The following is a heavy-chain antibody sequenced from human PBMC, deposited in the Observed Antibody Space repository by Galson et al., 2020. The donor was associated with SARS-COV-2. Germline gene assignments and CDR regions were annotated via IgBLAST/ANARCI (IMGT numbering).Heavy chain of an antibody. CDR1: GYTFIDWD. CDR2: MNPNSGHT. J-gene: IGHJ5*02. Sequence: ASVTLSRKTSGYTFIDWDLHWVRQAPGQGLEWMGWMNPNSGHTEYAQKFKARVSMTRDISIGTAYMELSSLTFDDTAVYYCARGRGWSQPGAWCDPWGQGFLVTVSS. CDR3: ARGRGWSQPGAWCDP. V-gene: IGHV1-8*01. D-gene: IGHD6-19*01.